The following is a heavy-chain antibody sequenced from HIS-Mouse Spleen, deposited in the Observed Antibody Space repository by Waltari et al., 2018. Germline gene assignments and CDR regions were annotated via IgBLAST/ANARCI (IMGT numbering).Heavy chain of an antibody. CDR2: IYYSGST. CDR3: AREIPYSSSWYDWYFDL. CDR1: GGSISSSSYY. D-gene: IGHD6-13*01. V-gene: IGHV4-39*07. Sequence: QLQLQESGPGLVKPSETLSLTCTVPGGSISSSSYYGGWIRQPPGKGLEWIGSIYYSGSTYYNPSLKSRVTISVDTSKNQFSLKLGSVTAADTAVYYCAREIPYSSSWYDWYFDLWGRGTLVTVSS. J-gene: IGHJ2*01.